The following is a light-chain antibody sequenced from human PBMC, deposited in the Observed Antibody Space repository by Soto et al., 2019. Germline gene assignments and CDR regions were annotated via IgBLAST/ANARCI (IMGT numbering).Light chain of an antibody. V-gene: IGLV1-44*01. Sequence: QLVLTQPPSASGTPGQRVTISCSGSSSNIGSNTVNWYQQLPGTAPKLLIYSNNQRPSGVPDRFSGSKSGTSASLAISGLQSEDEADYYCAALDDSLNGLVFGTGTQVTVL. CDR2: SNN. CDR1: SSNIGSNT. CDR3: AALDDSLNGLV. J-gene: IGLJ1*01.